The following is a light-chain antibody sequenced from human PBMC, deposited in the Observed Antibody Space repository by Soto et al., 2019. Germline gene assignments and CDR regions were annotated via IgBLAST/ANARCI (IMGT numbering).Light chain of an antibody. V-gene: IGLV2-14*01. CDR1: SSDVGGYNF. CDR3: SSYSSTSTLYV. CDR2: EVT. Sequence: QSALTQSRSVSGSPGQSVTISCTGTSSDVGGYNFVSWYQQHPGKVPKLMIYEVTNRPSGLSNRFSGSKSGNTASLTISGLQAEDEAEYFCSSYSSTSTLYVFGTGTKLTVL. J-gene: IGLJ1*01.